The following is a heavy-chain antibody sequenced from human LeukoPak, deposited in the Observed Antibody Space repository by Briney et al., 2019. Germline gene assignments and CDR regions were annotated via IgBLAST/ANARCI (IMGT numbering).Heavy chain of an antibody. Sequence: GGSLRLSCAASGFTFSSYAMSWVRQAPGKGLEWVSAISGSGGSTYYADSVKGRFTISRDNSKNALYLQMNSLRAEDTAVYYCAKDKSYYYDSGSYGLDYWGQGTLVTVSS. V-gene: IGHV3-23*01. CDR3: AKDKSYYYDSGSYGLDY. J-gene: IGHJ4*02. CDR1: GFTFSSYA. CDR2: ISGSGGST. D-gene: IGHD3-10*01.